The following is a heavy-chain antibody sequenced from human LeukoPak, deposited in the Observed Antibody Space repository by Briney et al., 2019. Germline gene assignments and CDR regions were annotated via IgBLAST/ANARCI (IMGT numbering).Heavy chain of an antibody. J-gene: IGHJ2*01. Sequence: GGSLRLSCGASGFSFSSNSMNWVRQAPGKGLEWVSYISGSGSSIYYADSVKGRFTISRDNARNSLYLQMNSLRAGDTAVYYCAREVVDSTSSGWYFDLWGRGTLVTVSS. CDR1: GFSFSSNS. CDR2: ISGSGSSI. CDR3: AREVVDSTSSGWYFDL. V-gene: IGHV3-48*04. D-gene: IGHD6-6*01.